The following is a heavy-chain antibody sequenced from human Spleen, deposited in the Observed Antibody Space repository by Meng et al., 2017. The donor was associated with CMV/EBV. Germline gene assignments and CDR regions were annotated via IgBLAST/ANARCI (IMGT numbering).Heavy chain of an antibody. D-gene: IGHD1-26*01. CDR2: IYSGGSST. CDR3: ARGSASGGSYLVY. J-gene: IGHJ4*02. Sequence: AASGFTFSSYAMSWVRQAPGKGLEWVSVIYSGGSSTYYADSVKGRFTISRDNSKNTLYLQMNSLRAEDTAVYYCARGSASGGSYLVYWGQGTLVTVSS. V-gene: IGHV3-23*03. CDR1: GFTFSSYA.